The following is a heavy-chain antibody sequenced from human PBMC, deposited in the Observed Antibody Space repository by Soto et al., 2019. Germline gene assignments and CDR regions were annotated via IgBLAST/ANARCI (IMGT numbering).Heavy chain of an antibody. CDR3: ATYTSPYTSGSFDH. J-gene: IGHJ4*02. D-gene: IGHD3-10*01. Sequence: VQLVESGGALVKSGGSLRLSCAASGFIFSDYYMSWVRQAPGKGMECLAYISGSGNTIYYADSVQARFTISRDNTKKSLYLQMDCLRAEDTALYYCATYTSPYTSGSFDHWGQGTLVTVSS. CDR2: ISGSGNTI. CDR1: GFIFSDYY. V-gene: IGHV3-11*01.